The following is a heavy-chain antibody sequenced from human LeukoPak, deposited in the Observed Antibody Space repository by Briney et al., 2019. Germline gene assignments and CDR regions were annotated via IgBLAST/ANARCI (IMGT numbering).Heavy chain of an antibody. V-gene: IGHV3-30*02. CDR3: AKDREAAALYYMDV. D-gene: IGHD6-13*01. Sequence: GGSLRLSCAASGFTFSSYAMSWVRQAPGKGLEWVAFIRYDGSNKYYADSVKGRFTISRDNSKNTLYLQMNSLRAEDTAVYYCAKDREAAALYYMDVWGKGTTVTVSS. J-gene: IGHJ6*03. CDR2: IRYDGSNK. CDR1: GFTFSSYA.